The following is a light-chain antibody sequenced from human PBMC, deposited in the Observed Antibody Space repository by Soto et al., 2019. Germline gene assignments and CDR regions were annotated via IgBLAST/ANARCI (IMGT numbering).Light chain of an antibody. Sequence: QSVLTQPPSASGTPGQRVTISCSGSSSNIGGNSVSWYQHLPGTAPKLLIYSINKRPSGVPDRFSGCKSGTSASLAISGLLSEDEADYFCAAWDDSLNGVLFGGGTKLTVL. CDR2: SIN. CDR3: AAWDDSLNGVL. CDR1: SSNIGGNS. V-gene: IGLV1-44*01. J-gene: IGLJ2*01.